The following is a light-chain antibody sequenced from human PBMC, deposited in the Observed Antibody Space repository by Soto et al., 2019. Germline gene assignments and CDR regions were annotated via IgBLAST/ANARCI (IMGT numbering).Light chain of an antibody. CDR2: DAS. J-gene: IGKJ2*01. CDR1: QSVSRY. CDR3: QLRSAWPQEGFT. Sequence: EIVLTQSPATLSLSPGERATLSCRASQSVSRYLAWYQQKPGQAPRLLIYDASNRATGIPARFSGSGSGTDFTLTISSLEPEDFAVYYCQLRSAWPQEGFTFGQGTKLEIK. V-gene: IGKV3-11*01.